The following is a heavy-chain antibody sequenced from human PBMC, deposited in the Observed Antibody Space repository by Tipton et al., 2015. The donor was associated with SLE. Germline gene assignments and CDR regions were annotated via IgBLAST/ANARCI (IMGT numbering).Heavy chain of an antibody. D-gene: IGHD3-9*01. CDR1: GGAVIHNY. J-gene: IGHJ5*02. CDR2: IHSSGTT. Sequence: TLSLTCSVSGGAVIHNYWSWIRQPPGKGLEWIGYIHSSGTTKYNSSLRSRVTISVDTSKNQFSLRLTSVTAADAAVYYCAGEGLHYDILTGRRGRAYCFGHSGQGALVTVPS. CDR3: AGEGLHYDILTGRRGRAYCFGH. V-gene: IGHV4-59*02.